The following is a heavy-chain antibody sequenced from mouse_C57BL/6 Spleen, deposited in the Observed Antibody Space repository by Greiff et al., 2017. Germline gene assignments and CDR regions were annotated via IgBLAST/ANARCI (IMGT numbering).Heavy chain of an antibody. CDR3: AKNTPDYYGSSYWYFDV. CDR1: GFSLTSYG. CDR2: IWSGGST. V-gene: IGHV2-4*01. Sequence: VHLVESGPGLVQPSQSLSITCTVSGFSLTSYGVHWVRQPPGKGLEWLGVIWSGGSTDYNAAFISRLSISKDNSKSQVFFKMNSLQADDTAIYYCAKNTPDYYGSSYWYFDVWGTGTTVTVSS. D-gene: IGHD1-1*01. J-gene: IGHJ1*03.